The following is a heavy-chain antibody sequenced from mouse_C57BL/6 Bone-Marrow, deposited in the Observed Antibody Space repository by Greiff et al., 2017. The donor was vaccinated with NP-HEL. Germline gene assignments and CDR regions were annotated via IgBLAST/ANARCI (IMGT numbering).Heavy chain of an antibody. V-gene: IGHV1-52*01. Sequence: VQLQQPGAELVRPGSSVKLSCKASGYTFTSYWMHWVKQRPIQGLEWIGNIDPSDSETHYNQKFKDKATLTVDKSSSTAYMQLSSLTSEDSAVYYWARGGKGWYFDVWGTGTTVTVSS. CDR2: IDPSDSET. CDR1: GYTFTSYW. CDR3: ARGGKGWYFDV. J-gene: IGHJ1*03. D-gene: IGHD2-1*01.